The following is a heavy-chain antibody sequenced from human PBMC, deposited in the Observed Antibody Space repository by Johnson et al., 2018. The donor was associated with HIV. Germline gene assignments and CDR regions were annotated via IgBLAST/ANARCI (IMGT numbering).Heavy chain of an antibody. Sequence: QMLLVESGGGVVQPGGSLRLSCAASGFTFSSYGMHWVRQAPGKGLEWVAFIRNDGSKKYYIDSVKGRFSVSRDKSKNTLYLQMSSLRADDTAVYYCAKDLSGYSYGYGAFDIWGQGTMVTVSS. CDR3: AKDLSGYSYGYGAFDI. CDR2: IRNDGSKK. V-gene: IGHV3-30*02. D-gene: IGHD5-18*01. J-gene: IGHJ3*02. CDR1: GFTFSSYG.